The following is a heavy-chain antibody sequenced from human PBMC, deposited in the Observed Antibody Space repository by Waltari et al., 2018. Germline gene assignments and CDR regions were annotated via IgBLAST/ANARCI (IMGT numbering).Heavy chain of an antibody. CDR3: ARDKWGPDY. CDR2: ISWNGANT. J-gene: IGHJ4*02. V-gene: IGHV3-20*04. Sequence: EVLLVESGGGVVRPGGSLRLSCAASGFIFDDYGMVRVRQAPGKGLEWVSGISWNGANTDYADSVKGRFTISRDKAKNSLYLQMNSLRAEDTAFYYCARDKWGPDYWGQGTLVTVSS. D-gene: IGHD7-27*01. CDR1: GFIFDDYG.